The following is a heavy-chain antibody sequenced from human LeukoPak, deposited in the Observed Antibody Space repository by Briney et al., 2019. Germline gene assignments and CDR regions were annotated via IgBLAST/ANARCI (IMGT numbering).Heavy chain of an antibody. Sequence: PSETLSLTCAVYGGSFSGYYWSWIRQPPGKGLEWIGEINHSGSTNYNPSLKSRVTISVDTSKNQFSLKLSSVTAADTAVYYCARFSQYYDSPTHYLDYWGQGILVTVSS. D-gene: IGHD2/OR15-2a*01. CDR2: INHSGST. J-gene: IGHJ4*02. CDR3: ARFSQYYDSPTHYLDY. CDR1: GGSFSGYY. V-gene: IGHV4-34*01.